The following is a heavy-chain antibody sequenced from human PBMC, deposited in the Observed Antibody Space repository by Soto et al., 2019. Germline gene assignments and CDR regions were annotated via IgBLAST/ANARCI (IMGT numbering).Heavy chain of an antibody. CDR2: IYTTGAT. Sequence: QVQLQESGPGLVKPSETLSLTCSVSGDSISRKYGSWLRQHAGGGLEWIGRIYTTGATNYNSSLKSRVSMSVDTSKNQVSLRLTSVTAADTAVYFCAMTVIAPSPYLDHWGQGLLVTVSS. CDR1: GDSISRKY. CDR3: AMTVIAPSPYLDH. V-gene: IGHV4-4*07. D-gene: IGHD4-17*01. J-gene: IGHJ4*02.